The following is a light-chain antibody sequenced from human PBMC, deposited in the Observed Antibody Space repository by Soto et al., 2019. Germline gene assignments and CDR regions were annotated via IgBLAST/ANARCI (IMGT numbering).Light chain of an antibody. Sequence: DIQMTQSPSTLSASVGDRVTITCRASQSISSWLAWYQQKPGKAPKLLIYKASSLESGVPSMFRGSGSATEFHLTISSLQPHDFATYYCQQYNSYWTFGQGTRVEIK. CDR2: KAS. V-gene: IGKV1-5*03. J-gene: IGKJ1*01. CDR1: QSISSW. CDR3: QQYNSYWT.